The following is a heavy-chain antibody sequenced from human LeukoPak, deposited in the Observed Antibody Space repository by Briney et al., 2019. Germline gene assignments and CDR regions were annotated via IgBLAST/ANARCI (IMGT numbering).Heavy chain of an antibody. J-gene: IGHJ6*03. D-gene: IGHD1-14*01. V-gene: IGHV3-48*03. CDR1: GFTFSTYE. CDR3: ARVHTYNSGFYYSYYMDV. CDR2: ISSSGSTI. Sequence: PGGSLRLSCAASGFTFSTYEMNWVRQAPGKGLEWVSYISSSGSTIYYADSVKGRFTISRDNSKNTLYLQMNSLRAEDTAVYYCARVHTYNSGFYYSYYMDVWGKGTIVTVSS.